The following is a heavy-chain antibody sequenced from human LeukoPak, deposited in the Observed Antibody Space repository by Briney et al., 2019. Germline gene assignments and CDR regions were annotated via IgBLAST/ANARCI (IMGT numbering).Heavy chain of an antibody. CDR3: ARLGSGWYFFDY. CDR1: GYSFDTYW. V-gene: IGHV5-51*01. J-gene: IGHJ4*02. D-gene: IGHD6-19*01. Sequence: GESLKLSCEVSGYSFDTYWIGWVRQMTGKGLEWMAIIYPGDSDTRYGPSFQGHVTMSADKSISTAYLQWSSLKASDTAMYYCARLGSGWYFFDYWGQGTLVTVSS. CDR2: IYPGDSDT.